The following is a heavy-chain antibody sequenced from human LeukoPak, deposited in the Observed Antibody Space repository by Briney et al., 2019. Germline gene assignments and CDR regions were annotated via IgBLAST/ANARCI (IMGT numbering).Heavy chain of an antibody. D-gene: IGHD4-11*01. CDR1: GGSISSSSYY. CDR2: IYTSGST. CDR3: ARGRLQSVRAFDI. J-gene: IGHJ3*02. Sequence: PSETLSLTCTVSGGSISSSSYYWSWIRQPAGKGLEWIGRIYTSGSTNYNPSHKSRVTMSVDTSKNQFSLKLSSVTAADTAVYYCARGRLQSVRAFDIWGQGTMVTVSS. V-gene: IGHV4-61*02.